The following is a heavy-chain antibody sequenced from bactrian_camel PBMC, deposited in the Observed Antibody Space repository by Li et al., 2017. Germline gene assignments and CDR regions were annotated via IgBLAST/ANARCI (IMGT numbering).Heavy chain of an antibody. Sequence: DVQLVESGGTLVKPGGSLRISCVASGFTFSTSDMMWVRQAPGKGLEWVSLFSRDESGIYYKQNVKGRFIVSRDNAKNTLYLQLNSLKTEDSAMYYCVKGENRWEAEFHFYGQGTQVTVS. D-gene: IGHD1*01. J-gene: IGHJ4*01. CDR3: VKGENRWEAEFHF. V-gene: IGHV3S40*01. CDR1: GFTFSTSD. CDR2: FSRDESGI.